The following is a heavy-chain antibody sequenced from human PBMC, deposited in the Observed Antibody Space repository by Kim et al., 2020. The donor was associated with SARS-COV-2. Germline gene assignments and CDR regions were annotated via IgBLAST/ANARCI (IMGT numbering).Heavy chain of an antibody. Sequence: SETLSLTCTVSGGSISSGDYYWSWIRQPPGKGLEWIGHIYYSGSTYYNPSPKSRVTISVDTSKNQFSLKLSSVTAADTAVYYCARATSYYYYYGMDVWGQGTTVTVSS. V-gene: IGHV4-30-4*01. CDR1: GGSISSGDYY. CDR2: IYYSGST. CDR3: ARATSYYYYYGMDV. J-gene: IGHJ6*02. D-gene: IGHD1-26*01.